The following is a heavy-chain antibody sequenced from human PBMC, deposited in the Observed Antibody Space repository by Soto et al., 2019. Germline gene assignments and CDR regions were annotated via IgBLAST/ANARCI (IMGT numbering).Heavy chain of an antibody. CDR3: TGEVSSGY. J-gene: IGHJ4*02. D-gene: IGHD2-8*02. Sequence: QVQLVASGGGVVQPGRSLRLSCAVSGFTVSTYGMHWVRQAPGKGLEWVAVISRDGGTKYYADSVKGRFTISTDNSMNTLFLEMNSLRGDDMAVYYCTGEVSSGYWGQGTLVTVSS. CDR2: ISRDGGTK. CDR1: GFTVSTYG. V-gene: IGHV3-30*03.